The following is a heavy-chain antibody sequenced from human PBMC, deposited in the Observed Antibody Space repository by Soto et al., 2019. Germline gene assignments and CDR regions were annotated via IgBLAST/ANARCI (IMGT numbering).Heavy chain of an antibody. CDR2: ISSSSSTI. CDR3: ARARLGSGWYQSGFDY. D-gene: IGHD6-19*01. J-gene: IGHJ4*02. Sequence: GGSLRLSCAASGFTFSSYSMNWVRQAPGKGLEWVSYISSSSSTIYYADSVKGRFTISRDNAKNSLYLQMNSLRDEDTAVYYCARARLGSGWYQSGFDYWGQGTLVTVSS. CDR1: GFTFSSYS. V-gene: IGHV3-48*02.